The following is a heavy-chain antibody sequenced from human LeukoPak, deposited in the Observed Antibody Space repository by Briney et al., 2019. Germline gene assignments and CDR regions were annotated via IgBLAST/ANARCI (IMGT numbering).Heavy chain of an antibody. CDR2: VYYSGTT. J-gene: IGHJ4*02. D-gene: IGHD3-10*01. CDR1: GGSMNGYC. CDR3: ARYLSSGLDY. Sequence: SETLSLTCTVSGGSMNGYCWSWIRQTPGKGLEWIAYVYYSGTTSYNPSLKSRVTTSVDTSKNQFSLKLGSVTAADTAVYYCARYLSSGLDYWGQGTFVTVSS. V-gene: IGHV4-59*01.